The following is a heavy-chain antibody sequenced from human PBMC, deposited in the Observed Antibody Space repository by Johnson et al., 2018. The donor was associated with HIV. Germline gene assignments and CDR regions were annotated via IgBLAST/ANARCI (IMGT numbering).Heavy chain of an antibody. V-gene: IGHV3-30*18. CDR1: GFTFSRYG. CDR2: ISYDGSNK. CDR3: AKDIWQYMYGAFDI. J-gene: IGHJ3*02. D-gene: IGHD2-8*01. Sequence: VHLVESGGGVVQPGRSLRLSCAASGFTFSRYGMHWVRQAPGKGLEWVAVISYDGSNKYYADSVKGRFTISRDNSKNTLYLQMNSLRAEDTALYYCAKDIWQYMYGAFDIWGQGTMVTVSS.